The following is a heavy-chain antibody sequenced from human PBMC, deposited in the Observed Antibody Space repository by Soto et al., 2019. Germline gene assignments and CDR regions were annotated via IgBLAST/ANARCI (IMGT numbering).Heavy chain of an antibody. J-gene: IGHJ4*02. CDR1: GVTFRNYG. Sequence: GGSLRLSCTTSGVTFRNYGMHGVRQAPGKGLEWVAVFWANGINKYYADSVKGRFTISRDNSKNTLYLQMNSLRAEDTAVYYCAKSPGMYYYDSSGYYHYDYWGQGTLVTVSS. V-gene: IGHV3-33*06. CDR2: FWANGINK. D-gene: IGHD3-22*01. CDR3: AKSPGMYYYDSSGYYHYDY.